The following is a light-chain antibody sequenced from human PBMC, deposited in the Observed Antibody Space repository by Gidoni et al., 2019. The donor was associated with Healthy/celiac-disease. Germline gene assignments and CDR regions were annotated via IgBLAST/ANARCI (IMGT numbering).Light chain of an antibody. CDR2: ALN. CDR3: SSYTSSSTLGV. CDR1: SSDVGGYNY. J-gene: IGLJ2*01. V-gene: IGLV2-14*01. Sequence: QSALTQPAPVSGSPGQSITISCTGTSSDVGGYNYVSWYQQHPGKAPKHMIYALNNRPSGVSNCFQGSKSGNTAPLTISGLQAEDEADYYCSSYTSSSTLGVFGGGTKLTVL.